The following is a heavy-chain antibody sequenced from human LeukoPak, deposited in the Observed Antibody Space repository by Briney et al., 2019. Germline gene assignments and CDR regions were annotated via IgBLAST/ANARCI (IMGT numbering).Heavy chain of an antibody. V-gene: IGHV3-53*04. D-gene: IGHD4-17*01. J-gene: IGHJ4*02. CDR2: MYSGGST. CDR3: ARGGGDYNPFDY. CDR1: GFTVSSNY. Sequence: GGSLRLSCAVSGFTVSSNYMSWVRQAPGKGLEWVSVMYSGGSTYYADSVKGRFTIASHNSKNTLYLQINSLRPEDTAVYYCARGGGDYNPFDYWGQGTLVTVSS.